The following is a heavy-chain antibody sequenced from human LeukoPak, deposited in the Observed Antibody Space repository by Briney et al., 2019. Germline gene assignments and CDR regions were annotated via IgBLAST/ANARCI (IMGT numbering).Heavy chain of an antibody. Sequence: GGSLRLSCAASGFTFSSYGMHWVRQAPGKGLEWVAVIWYDGSNKYYADSVKGRFTISRDNSKNTLYLQMNSLRAEDTAVYYCARGDYYGSGSYYLGKNYLYYYYGMDVWGQGTTVTVSS. J-gene: IGHJ6*02. CDR1: GFTFSSYG. V-gene: IGHV3-33*01. D-gene: IGHD3-10*01. CDR3: ARGDYYGSGSYYLGKNYLYYYYGMDV. CDR2: IWYDGSNK.